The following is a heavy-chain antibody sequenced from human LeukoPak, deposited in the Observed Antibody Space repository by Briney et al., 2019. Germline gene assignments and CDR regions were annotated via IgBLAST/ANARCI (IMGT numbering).Heavy chain of an antibody. V-gene: IGHV3-23*01. Sequence: GGSLRLSSAASGFTFRSYAMSWVRQAPGKGLEWVSAISGSGGSTYYADSVKGRFTISRDNSKNTLYLQMNSLRAEDTAVYYCAKDLYSGGVLRFLEWFPGMDVWGQGTTVTVSS. CDR1: GFTFRSYA. CDR3: AKDLYSGGVLRFLEWFPGMDV. J-gene: IGHJ6*02. CDR2: ISGSGGST. D-gene: IGHD3-3*01.